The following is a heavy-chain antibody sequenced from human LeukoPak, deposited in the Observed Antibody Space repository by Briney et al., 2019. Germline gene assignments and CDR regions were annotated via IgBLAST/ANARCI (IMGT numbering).Heavy chain of an antibody. CDR3: TDYHDSGQSVFDV. CDR2: IRSKAYGGGTT. CDR1: GFSFGDYA. D-gene: IGHD3-10*01. V-gene: IGHV3-49*04. J-gene: IGHJ3*01. Sequence: GGSLRLSCTTSGFSFGDYAINWVRQAPGKGLEWVGYIRSKAYGGGTTDYAASVKGRFTISRDDSQHIAYLQMNSLKIEDTAMYYCTDYHDSGQSVFDVWGQGTMVTVSS.